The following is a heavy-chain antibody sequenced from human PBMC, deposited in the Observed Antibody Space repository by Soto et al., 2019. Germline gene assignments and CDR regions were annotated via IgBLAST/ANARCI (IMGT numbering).Heavy chain of an antibody. CDR3: ARTKTSSTSFHVDY. J-gene: IGHJ4*02. CDR2: IYYSGST. D-gene: IGHD2-2*01. Sequence: QVQLQESGPGLVKPSQTLSLTCTVSGGSISSGDYDWTWIRHHPGKGLEWIGYIYYSGSTKHNPSLKSRITISVDTSKNQFSLKLNSVTAADTAVYYCARTKTSSTSFHVDYWGQGTQVTVSS. V-gene: IGHV4-31*03. CDR1: GGSISSGDYD.